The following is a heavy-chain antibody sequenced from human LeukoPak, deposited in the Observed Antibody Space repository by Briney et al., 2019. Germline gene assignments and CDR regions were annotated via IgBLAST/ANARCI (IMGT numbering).Heavy chain of an antibody. CDR1: GYNYRDYY. CDR2: INPQSGGT. V-gene: IGHV1-2*02. D-gene: IGHD3-16*02. Sequence: ASVKVSCKASGYNYRDYYIHWVRHAPGQGLEWVGWINPQSGGTRYAPRFQGRVTMSSDTSINTAYMELRRPTSDDTAVFYCARVYRLYERTYPAGYDIWGQGTGVTVSS. CDR3: ARVYRLYERTYPAGYDI. J-gene: IGHJ3*02.